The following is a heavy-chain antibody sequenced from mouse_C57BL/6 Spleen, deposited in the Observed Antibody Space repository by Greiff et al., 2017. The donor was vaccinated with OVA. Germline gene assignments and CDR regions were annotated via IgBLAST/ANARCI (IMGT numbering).Heavy chain of an antibody. CDR1: GFSLTSYA. Sequence: QVQLQQSGPGLVAPSQSLSITCTVSGFSLTSYAISWVRQPPGKGLEWLGVIWTGGGTNYNSALKSRLSISKDNSKSQVFLKMNSLQTDDTARYYCARGANWDEYYFDYWGQGTTLTVSS. CDR2: IWTGGGT. J-gene: IGHJ2*01. D-gene: IGHD4-1*01. V-gene: IGHV2-9-1*01. CDR3: ARGANWDEYYFDY.